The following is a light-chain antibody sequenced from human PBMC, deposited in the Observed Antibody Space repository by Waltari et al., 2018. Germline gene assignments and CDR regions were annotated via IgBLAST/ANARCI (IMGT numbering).Light chain of an antibody. J-gene: IGLJ3*02. CDR3: NSYTGSSSWV. V-gene: IGLV2-14*01. Sequence: QSALTQPTSVSGSPGQSITISCTETSRDVGFYNYVSWYQQYPGKVPQLLIYDVSDRPSGVSSRFSGSKSGNTASLTISGLQADDEADYYCNSYTGSSSWVFGGGTKVTVL. CDR2: DVS. CDR1: SRDVGFYNY.